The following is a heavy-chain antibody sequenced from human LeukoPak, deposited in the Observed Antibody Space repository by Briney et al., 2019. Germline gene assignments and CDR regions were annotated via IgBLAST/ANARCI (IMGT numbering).Heavy chain of an antibody. CDR3: ARPHYYDSIGYYFDP. V-gene: IGHV5-51*01. D-gene: IGHD3-16*01. CDR1: GYSFTNYW. CDR2: IYPGDSDI. Sequence: GGSLRLSCKGSGYSFTNYWIGWVRQMPGNGLEWMGIIYPGDSDIRYSPSFQGQVTISVDKSISTAYLQWSSLKASDTAIYYCARPHYYDSIGYYFDPWGQGTLVTVSS. J-gene: IGHJ5*02.